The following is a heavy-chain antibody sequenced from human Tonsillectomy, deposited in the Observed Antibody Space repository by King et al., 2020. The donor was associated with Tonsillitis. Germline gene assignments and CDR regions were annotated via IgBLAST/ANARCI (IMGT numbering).Heavy chain of an antibody. Sequence: VQLVESGGGLVQPGGSLRLSCAASGFTFSSYEMNWVRQAPGKGLEWVSYISSSGSTKYYADSVKGRFTISRDNAKNSLYLQMNSLRAEDTAVYYCARGLGAGLLRYFDLWGRGTLVTVSS. J-gene: IGHJ2*01. CDR3: ARGLGAGLLRYFDL. D-gene: IGHD3-10*01. V-gene: IGHV3-48*03. CDR1: GFTFSSYE. CDR2: ISSSGSTK.